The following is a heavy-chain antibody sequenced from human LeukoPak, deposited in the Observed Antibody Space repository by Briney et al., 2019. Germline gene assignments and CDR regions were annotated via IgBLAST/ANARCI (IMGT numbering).Heavy chain of an antibody. CDR1: GYTLTELS. D-gene: IGHD3-22*01. J-gene: IGHJ3*02. CDR3: ARGDLIDYDSDQRNAFDI. V-gene: IGHV1-24*01. Sequence: ASVKVSCKVSGYTLTELSMHWVRQAPGKGLEWMGGFDPEDGETIYAQKFQGRVTMTEDTSTDTAYMELSSLRSEDTAVYYCARGDLIDYDSDQRNAFDIWGQGTMVTVSS. CDR2: FDPEDGET.